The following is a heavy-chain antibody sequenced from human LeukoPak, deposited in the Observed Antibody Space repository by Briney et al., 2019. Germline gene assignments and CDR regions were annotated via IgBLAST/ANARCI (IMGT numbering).Heavy chain of an antibody. J-gene: IGHJ4*02. CDR2: IIPIFGTA. CDR3: ARHLGSGSADY. V-gene: IGHV1-69*13. D-gene: IGHD3-10*01. Sequence: SVKVSCKASGGTFSSYAISWVRQAPGQGLEWMGGIIPIFGTANYAQKFQGRVTITADESTSTAYMELRSLRSDDTAVYYCARHLGSGSADYWGQGTLVTVSS. CDR1: GGTFSSYA.